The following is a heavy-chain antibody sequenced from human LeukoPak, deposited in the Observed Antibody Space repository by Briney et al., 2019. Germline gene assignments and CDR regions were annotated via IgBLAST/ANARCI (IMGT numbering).Heavy chain of an antibody. CDR1: GFIVSSNY. J-gene: IGHJ4*02. V-gene: IGHV3-66*01. CDR3: AKGTTIFAVGTFDY. D-gene: IGHD3-3*01. CDR2: IYSGGST. Sequence: GGSLRLSCAASGFIVSSNYMTWVRQTPGRGLEWVSTIYSGGSTYYADSVKGRCTISRDNSKNTLHLQMNSLRAEDTAVYYCAKGTTIFAVGTFDYWGQGTLVTVSS.